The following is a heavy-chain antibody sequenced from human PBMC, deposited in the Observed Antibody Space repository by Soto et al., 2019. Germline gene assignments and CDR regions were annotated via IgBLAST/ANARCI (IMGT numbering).Heavy chain of an antibody. CDR1: GGTFSSYA. Sequence: ASVKVSCKASGGTFSSYAISWVRQGPGQGLEWMGGIIPIFGTANYAQKFQGRVTITADESTSTAYMELSSLRSEDTAVYYCARWDSSSSGPKSDYWGQGTLVTVSS. V-gene: IGHV1-69*01. J-gene: IGHJ4*02. CDR2: IIPIFGTA. D-gene: IGHD6-6*01. CDR3: ARWDSSSSGPKSDY.